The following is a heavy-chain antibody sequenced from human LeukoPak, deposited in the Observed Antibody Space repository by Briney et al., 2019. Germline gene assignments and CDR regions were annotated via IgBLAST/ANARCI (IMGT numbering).Heavy chain of an antibody. Sequence: ASVKVSCKASGSTFSSYAISWVRQAPGQGLEWMGGIIPIFDKTSYPQKFQGRVTITTNESTSTAYMELSSLRSEDTAVYYCERSKDFVVVPAARDDYYYYMDVWGKGTTVTVSS. D-gene: IGHD2-2*01. CDR3: ERSKDFVVVPAARDDYYYYMDV. CDR1: GSTFSSYA. J-gene: IGHJ6*03. V-gene: IGHV1-69*05. CDR2: IIPIFDKT.